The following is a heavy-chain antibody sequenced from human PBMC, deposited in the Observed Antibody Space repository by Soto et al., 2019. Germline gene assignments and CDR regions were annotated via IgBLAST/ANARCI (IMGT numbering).Heavy chain of an antibody. D-gene: IGHD2-15*01. CDR2: MNPNSGNT. CDR1: GYTFTCYD. J-gene: IGHJ6*03. Sequence: ASVKVSCKASGYTFTCYDINWVRQATGQGLEWMGWMNPNSGNTGYAQKFQGRVTMTRNTSISTAYMELSSLRSEDTAVYYCARGGYYSGGSCYYYYMDVWGKGTTVTVSS. CDR3: ARGGYYSGGSCYYYYMDV. V-gene: IGHV1-8*01.